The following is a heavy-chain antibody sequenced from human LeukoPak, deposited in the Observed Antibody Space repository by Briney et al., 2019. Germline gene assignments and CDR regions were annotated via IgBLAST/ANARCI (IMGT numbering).Heavy chain of an antibody. CDR3: AKMRQAATGGPWYFDL. CDR1: GGSVNSYY. J-gene: IGHJ2*01. V-gene: IGHV4-59*02. CDR2: IYYTGST. D-gene: IGHD6-13*01. Sequence: PSETLSLTCTVSGGSVNSYYWSWIRQPPGKGLEWIGYIYYTGSTNYNPSLKSRVTISVDTSKNQFSLYLSSVTAADTAVYYCAKMRQAATGGPWYFDLWGRGTLVTVSS.